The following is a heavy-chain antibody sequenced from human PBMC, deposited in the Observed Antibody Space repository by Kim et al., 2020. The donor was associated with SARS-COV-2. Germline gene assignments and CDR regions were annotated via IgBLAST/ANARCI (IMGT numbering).Heavy chain of an antibody. J-gene: IGHJ4*02. CDR3: ARGSAYGPWGAGY. CDR2: IYDTGTT. V-gene: IGHV4-31*03. CDR1: GGSISSGGYY. Sequence: SETLSLTCSVSGGSISSGGYYWTWIRQHPGKGLEWIGYIYDTGTTYYNPSLKSRVTISGDTSKNQFSLKLTSMTAADTAMYYCARGSAYGPWGAGYWGQGTLVTVSS. D-gene: IGHD3-10*01.